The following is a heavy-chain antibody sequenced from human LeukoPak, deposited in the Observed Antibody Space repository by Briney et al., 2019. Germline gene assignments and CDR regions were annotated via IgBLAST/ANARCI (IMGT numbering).Heavy chain of an antibody. Sequence: PGGSLRLSCAASGFTFSSYAMSWVRQAPGKGLEWVSAISGSGGSTYYADCVKGRFTISRDNSKNTLYLQMNSLRAEDTAVYYCAKDLDYDILTGPFDYWGQGTLVTVSS. V-gene: IGHV3-23*01. CDR1: GFTFSSYA. CDR2: ISGSGGST. J-gene: IGHJ4*02. CDR3: AKDLDYDILTGPFDY. D-gene: IGHD3-9*01.